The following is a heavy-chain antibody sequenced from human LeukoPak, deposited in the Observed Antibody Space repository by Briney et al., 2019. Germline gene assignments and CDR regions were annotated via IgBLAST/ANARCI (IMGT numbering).Heavy chain of an antibody. V-gene: IGHV3-30*02. CDR3: AGGYSYGTNWFDP. CDR2: IRYDGSNK. Sequence: GGSLRLSCAASGFTFSSYGMHWVRQAPGKGLEWVAFIRYDGSNKYYADSVKGRFTISRDNSKNTLYLQMNSLRAEDTTVYYCAGGYSYGTNWFDPWGQGTLVTVSS. CDR1: GFTFSSYG. J-gene: IGHJ5*02. D-gene: IGHD5-12*01.